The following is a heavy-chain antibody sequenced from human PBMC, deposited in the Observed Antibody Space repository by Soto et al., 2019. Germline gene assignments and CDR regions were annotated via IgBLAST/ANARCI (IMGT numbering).Heavy chain of an antibody. Sequence: SLKISCAASGFTFDDYAMHWVRQAPGKGLEWVSGISWNSGSIGYADSVKGRFTISRDNAKNSLYLQMNSLRAEDTALYYRAKDIYGSGSYYNVEYYYYYYYMDVWGKGTTVTVSS. CDR3: AKDIYGSGSYYNVEYYYYYYYMDV. J-gene: IGHJ6*03. CDR2: ISWNSGSI. D-gene: IGHD3-10*01. CDR1: GFTFDDYA. V-gene: IGHV3-9*01.